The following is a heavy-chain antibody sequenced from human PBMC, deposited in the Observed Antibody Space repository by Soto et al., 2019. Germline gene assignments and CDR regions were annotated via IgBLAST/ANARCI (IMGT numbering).Heavy chain of an antibody. J-gene: IGHJ5*02. CDR3: ARQEMATITWFDP. CDR2: IYPGDSDT. V-gene: IGHV5-51*01. D-gene: IGHD5-12*01. Sequence: RGESLKISCKGSGYSFTSYWIGWVRQMPGKGLEWMGIIYPGDSDTRYSPSFQGQVTISADKSISTAYLQWSSLKASDTAMYYCARQEMATITWFDPWGQGTLVTVSS. CDR1: GYSFTSYW.